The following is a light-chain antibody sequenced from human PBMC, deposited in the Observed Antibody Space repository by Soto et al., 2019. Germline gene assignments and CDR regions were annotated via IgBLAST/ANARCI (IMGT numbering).Light chain of an antibody. CDR1: QSVSNNY. J-gene: IGKJ2*01. V-gene: IGKV3-20*01. Sequence: EVVLTQSPGTLSLSPGERATLSCRASQSVSNNYFAWYQQKPGQAPRLLIFGSSDRATGIPDRFSGSGSGTDFTLTISRLETEDFAVYYCQRYGSSPPYTVGQGTKLEIK. CDR2: GSS. CDR3: QRYGSSPPYT.